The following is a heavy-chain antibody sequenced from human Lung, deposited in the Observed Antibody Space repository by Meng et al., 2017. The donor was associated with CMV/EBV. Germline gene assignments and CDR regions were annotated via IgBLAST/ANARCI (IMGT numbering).Heavy chain of an antibody. Sequence: GGSXRLXCAASGFAFSTYAMSWVRQAPGKGLEWVSVIYSGGVATYYADSVKGRFTISRDNSNNTLFLQMDSLGAEDTAVYYCAKIGSFTYYYYGMDVWGKGNXVTVSS. CDR1: GFAFSTYA. D-gene: IGHD1-26*01. J-gene: IGHJ6*04. V-gene: IGHV3-23*03. CDR3: AKIGSFTYYYYGMDV. CDR2: IYSGGVAT.